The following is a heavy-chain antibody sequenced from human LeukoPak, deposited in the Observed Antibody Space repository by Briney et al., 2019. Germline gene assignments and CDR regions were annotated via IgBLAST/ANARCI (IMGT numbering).Heavy chain of an antibody. CDR1: GGTFSSYA. D-gene: IGHD1-26*01. CDR2: TIPILGIA. J-gene: IGHJ4*02. Sequence: ASVKVSCKASGGTFSSYAISWVRQAPGQGLEWMGRTIPILGIANYAQKLQGRVTITADKSTSTAYMELSSLRSEDTAVYYCARTSHGELPDPYYFDYWGQGTLVTVSS. CDR3: ARTSHGELPDPYYFDY. V-gene: IGHV1-69*04.